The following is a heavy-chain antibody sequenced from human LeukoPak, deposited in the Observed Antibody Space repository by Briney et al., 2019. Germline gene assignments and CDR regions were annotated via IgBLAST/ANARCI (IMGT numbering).Heavy chain of an antibody. V-gene: IGHV5-51*01. CDR1: GYTFNNYW. CDR2: ISPGGSHI. D-gene: IGHD3-22*01. J-gene: IGHJ4*02. CDR3: ARRYYSDSATYALRGPYYFDY. Sequence: GGSLKISCEGSGYTFNNYWIGWVRQVPGKGPEWTGIISPGGSHIRYSASVQGRVTISADKSKNTVYLQWSSLRAADPATYYCARRYYSDSATYALRGPYYFDYWGQGTLVTVSS.